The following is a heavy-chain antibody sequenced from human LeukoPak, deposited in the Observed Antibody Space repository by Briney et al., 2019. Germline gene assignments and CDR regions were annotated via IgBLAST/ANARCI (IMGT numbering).Heavy chain of an antibody. CDR1: GFTFGDYY. CDR3: TSPHYYDSSGYYYYAFDI. V-gene: IGHV3-49*04. Sequence: PGRSLRLSCTASGFTFGDYYLNWVRQAPGKGLEWVGFIRGKPYGGTTEYAASVKGRFTISRDDSKNIAYLQMNSLKTEDTAVYYCTSPHYYDSSGYYYYAFDIWGQGTMVSVSS. J-gene: IGHJ3*02. CDR2: IRGKPYGGTT. D-gene: IGHD3-22*01.